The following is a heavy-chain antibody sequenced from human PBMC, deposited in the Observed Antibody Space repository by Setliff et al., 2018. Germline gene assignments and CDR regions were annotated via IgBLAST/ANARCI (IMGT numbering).Heavy chain of an antibody. Sequence: SETLSLTCDIYGGSLRNHKWSWIRQSPGKGLEWIGEISYLGSTNYNPSLKSRVVISTDTSNNRFSLLLRSVTAADTAVYYCARGQLVPRGTTLYYMDLWDKGASVTVS. CDR2: ISYLGST. D-gene: IGHD5-12*01. CDR1: GGSLRNHK. J-gene: IGHJ6*03. CDR3: ARGQLVPRGTTLYYMDL. V-gene: IGHV4-34*01.